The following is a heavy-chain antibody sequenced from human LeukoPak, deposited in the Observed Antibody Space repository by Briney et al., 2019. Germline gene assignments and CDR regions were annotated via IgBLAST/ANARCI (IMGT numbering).Heavy chain of an antibody. CDR3: ARSGTAFWSAAGN. D-gene: IGHD3-3*01. V-gene: IGHV5-51*01. CDR1: GYSFTSYW. Sequence: GESLKISCKGSGYSFTSYWFGWVRQMAGEGLEGMGFIYPGDSDTRYSPSFQGQVTISADKSISTAYLQWSSLKASDTAMYYCARSGTAFWSAAGNWGQGTLVTVSS. J-gene: IGHJ4*02. CDR2: IYPGDSDT.